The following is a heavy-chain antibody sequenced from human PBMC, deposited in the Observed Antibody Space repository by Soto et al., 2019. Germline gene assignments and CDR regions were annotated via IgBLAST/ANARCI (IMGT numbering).Heavy chain of an antibody. CDR1: GYIFTGYN. D-gene: IGHD1-7*01. CDR3: LREQLPIYYYGMDV. Sequence: AASVKVSCKASGYIFTGYNMYCVRQAPGQGLASMGSINPNSRGTKYAQKLQGRLTMTRDTSISTAYMEPSSLRSHHTAVPYRLREQLPIYYYGMDVWGKGTTANVSS. J-gene: IGHJ6*04. CDR2: INPNSRGT. V-gene: IGHV1-2*02.